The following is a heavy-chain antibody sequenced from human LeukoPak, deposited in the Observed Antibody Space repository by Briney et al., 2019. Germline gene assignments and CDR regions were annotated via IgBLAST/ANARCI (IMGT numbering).Heavy chain of an antibody. J-gene: IGHJ4*02. CDR1: GYTFNKHG. CDR3: ARDPSNTSGWSPYFDY. CDR2: TSAYNGDT. Sequence: ASVKVSCKASGYTFNKHGITWVRQAPGQGLEWMGWTSAYNGDTKYVQKFQGRVTLTTDTSASTAYMELRSLRSDDTAVYYCARDPSNTSGWSPYFDYWGQGALVTVSS. V-gene: IGHV1-18*04. D-gene: IGHD6-19*01.